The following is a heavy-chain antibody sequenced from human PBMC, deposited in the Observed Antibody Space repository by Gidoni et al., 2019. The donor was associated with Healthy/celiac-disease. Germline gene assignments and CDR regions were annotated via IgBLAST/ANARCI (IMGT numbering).Heavy chain of an antibody. CDR1: GYRFSSYW. CDR3: ARPMGLYDSSGLIFDY. V-gene: IGHV5-51*01. Sequence: EVQLVQSGAEVKKPGESLKISCKGSGYRFSSYWIGWVRQMPGKGLEWMGIIDPNDSDIRYSPSFQGQVTISADKSTSTAYLQWSSLKASDTAIYYCARPMGLYDSSGLIFDYWGHGTLVTVSS. D-gene: IGHD3-22*01. J-gene: IGHJ4*01. CDR2: IDPNDSDI.